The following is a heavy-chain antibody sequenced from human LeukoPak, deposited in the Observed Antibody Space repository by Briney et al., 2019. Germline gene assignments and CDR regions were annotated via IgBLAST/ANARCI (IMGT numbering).Heavy chain of an antibody. V-gene: IGHV3-23*01. CDR3: AKDLRPDGVDNFDH. CDR1: GFNFNSYT. CDR2: ILASGSPT. Sequence: GGSLRLSCAASGFNFNSYTVNWVRQAPGKGLQWVANILASGSPTYYADSVKGRFIISRDNSKNTVYLQMNSLRVEDTAIYYCAKDLRPDGVDNFDHWGQGILVTVSS. D-gene: IGHD2-8*01. J-gene: IGHJ4*02.